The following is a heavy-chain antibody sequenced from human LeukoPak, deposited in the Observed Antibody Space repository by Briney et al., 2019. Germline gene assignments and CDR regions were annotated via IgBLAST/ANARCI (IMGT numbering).Heavy chain of an antibody. D-gene: IGHD3-22*01. CDR2: FDPEDGET. Sequence: ASVKVSCKVSGYTLTELSMHWVRQAPGKGLEWMGGFDPEDGETIYAQKFQGRVTMTRDTSTRTVHMELSSLRSKDTAVYYCARAYSSVDGNWFDPWGQGTLVTVCS. V-gene: IGHV1-24*01. J-gene: IGHJ5*02. CDR3: ARAYSSVDGNWFDP. CDR1: GYTLTELS.